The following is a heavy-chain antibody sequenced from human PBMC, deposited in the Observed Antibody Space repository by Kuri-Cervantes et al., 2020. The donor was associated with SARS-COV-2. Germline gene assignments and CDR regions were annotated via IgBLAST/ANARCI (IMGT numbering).Heavy chain of an antibody. CDR1: GYTFTSYD. D-gene: IGHD3-22*01. V-gene: IGHV1-8*01. Sequence: ASVKVSCKASGYTFTSYDINWVRQATGQGLEWMGWMNPNSGNTGYAQKFQGRVTITADESTSTAYMELSSLRSEDTAVYYCTRGYYYDSSGYYLADYWGQGTLVTVSS. CDR2: MNPNSGNT. CDR3: TRGYYYDSSGYYLADY. J-gene: IGHJ4*02.